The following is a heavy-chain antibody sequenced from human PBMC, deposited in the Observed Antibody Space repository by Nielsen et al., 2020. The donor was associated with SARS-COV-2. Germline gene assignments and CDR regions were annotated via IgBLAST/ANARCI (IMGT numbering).Heavy chain of an antibody. V-gene: IGHV3-21*01. J-gene: IGHJ6*03. CDR1: GFTFSSYS. CDR3: ARDWGYSGYDPGYYYYYYMDV. Sequence: GGSLRLSCAASGFTFSSYSMNWVRQAPGKGLEWVSSISSSSSYIYYADSVKGRFTISRDNAKNSLYLQMNSLRAEDTAVYYCARDWGYSGYDPGYYYYYYMDVWGKGTTVTVSS. CDR2: ISSSSSYI. D-gene: IGHD5-12*01.